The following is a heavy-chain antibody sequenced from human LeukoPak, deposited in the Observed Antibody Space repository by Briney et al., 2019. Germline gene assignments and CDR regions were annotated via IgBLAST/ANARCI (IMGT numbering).Heavy chain of an antibody. CDR3: AKDDSPHNYYDSSGSYYYYGMDV. CDR1: GFTFSSYA. D-gene: IGHD3-22*01. Sequence: PGGSLRLSCAASGFTFSSYAMSWVRQAPGKGLEWGSVISGSGGSTYYADSGKGGFTISRDNAKNTVYLKKKRRRAGETAVYYCAKDDSPHNYYDSSGSYYYYGMDVWGQGTTVTVSS. J-gene: IGHJ6*02. CDR2: ISGSGGST. V-gene: IGHV3-23*01.